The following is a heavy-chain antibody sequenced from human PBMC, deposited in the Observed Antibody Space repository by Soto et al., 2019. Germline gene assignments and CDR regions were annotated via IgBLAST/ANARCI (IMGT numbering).Heavy chain of an antibody. J-gene: IGHJ6*02. CDR2: IIPIFGTA. Sequence: QVQLVQSGAEVKKPGYSEKVSCEASGGTFSRYAISWVRQAPGQGLEWMGGIIPIFGTANYAQKFQGRVTITADESTSTAYMELSSLRSEDTAVYYCARPRQFIAPAVAEYYYAMDVWGQGTTVTVSS. CDR3: ARPRQFIAPAVAEYYYAMDV. V-gene: IGHV1-69*01. D-gene: IGHD6-13*01. CDR1: GGTFSRYA.